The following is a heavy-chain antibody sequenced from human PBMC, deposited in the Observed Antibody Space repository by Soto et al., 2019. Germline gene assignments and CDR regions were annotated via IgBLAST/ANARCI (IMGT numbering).Heavy chain of an antibody. J-gene: IGHJ4*02. CDR2: IYPGDSDT. CDR1: GYSFTSYW. D-gene: IGHD2-21*02. CDR3: ARPNLAYCGGDCYSGPFEY. Sequence: GESLKISCKGSGYSFTSYWIGWVRQMPGKGLEWMGIIYPGDSDTRYSPSFQGQVTISADKSISTAYLQWSSLKASDTAMYYCARPNLAYCGGDCYSGPFEYWGQGTLVTVSP. V-gene: IGHV5-51*01.